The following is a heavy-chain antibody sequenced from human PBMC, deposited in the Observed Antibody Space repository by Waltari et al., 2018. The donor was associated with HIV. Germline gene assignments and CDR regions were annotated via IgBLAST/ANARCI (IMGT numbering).Heavy chain of an antibody. Sequence: QVQLVQSGSELKKPGASVKISCKTSGYIFTKYAMNWVRQAPGQRPEWMGWINTNTGNPTYAQGFTGRFVFSLDTSVSTAYLQISSLKDEDTAVYYCAKLGNYNWLDPWGQGTLVTVSP. CDR1: GYIFTKYA. CDR2: INTNTGNP. D-gene: IGHD7-27*01. J-gene: IGHJ5*02. CDR3: AKLGNYNWLDP. V-gene: IGHV7-4-1*02.